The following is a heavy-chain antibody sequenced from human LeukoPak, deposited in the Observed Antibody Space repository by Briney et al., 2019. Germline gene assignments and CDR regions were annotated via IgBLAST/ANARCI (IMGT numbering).Heavy chain of an antibody. CDR3: AKDRNYYGSGSSNWFDP. Sequence: GGSLRLSCAASGFTFSSYGMSWVRQAPGKGLEWVSAISGSGGSTYYADSVKGRFTISRDNSKNTLYLQMNSLRAEDTAVYYCAKDRNYYGSGSSNWFDPWGQGTLVTVSS. CDR2: ISGSGGST. CDR1: GFTFSSYG. D-gene: IGHD3-10*01. V-gene: IGHV3-23*01. J-gene: IGHJ5*02.